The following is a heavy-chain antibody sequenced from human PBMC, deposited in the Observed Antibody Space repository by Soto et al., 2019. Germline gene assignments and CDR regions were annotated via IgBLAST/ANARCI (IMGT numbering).Heavy chain of an antibody. CDR3: ARDKGYGFGWSSSSGMDV. CDR1: GYTFTNFG. V-gene: IGHV1-18*01. D-gene: IGHD5-18*01. J-gene: IGHJ6*02. Sequence: ASVKVSCKPSGYTFTNFGLSWVRQAPGQGLEWMGWISGYNGNTNYAQKFQGRVTMTTDTSTSAAYMELRGLTSDDTAVYYCARDKGYGFGWSSSSGMDVWGQGTTVTSP. CDR2: ISGYNGNT.